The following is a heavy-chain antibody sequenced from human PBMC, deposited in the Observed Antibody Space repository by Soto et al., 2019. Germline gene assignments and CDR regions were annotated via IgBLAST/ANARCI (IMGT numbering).Heavy chain of an antibody. V-gene: IGHV3-13*01. J-gene: IGHJ6*02. Sequence: GGSLRLSCAASGFTFSSYDMHWVRQATGKGLEWVSAIGTAGDTYYPGSVKGRFTISRENAKNSLYLQMNSLRAEDTAVYYCAREQEYLAVACTGLSYYYAMDVWGQGTTVTLSS. CDR3: AREQEYLAVACTGLSYYYAMDV. CDR1: GFTFSSYD. D-gene: IGHD6-19*01. CDR2: IGTAGDT.